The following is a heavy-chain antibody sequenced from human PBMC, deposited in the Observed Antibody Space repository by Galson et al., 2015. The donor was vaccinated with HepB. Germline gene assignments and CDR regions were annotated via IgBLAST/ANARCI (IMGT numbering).Heavy chain of an antibody. Sequence: SLRLSCAASGFTFSSYGMHWVRQAPGKGLEWVAVISYDGSNKYYADSVKGRFTISRDNSKNTLYLQMNSLRAEDTAVYYCAKVLVGYYYYGMDVWGQGTTVTVSS. CDR3: AKVLVGYYYYGMDV. J-gene: IGHJ6*02. CDR2: ISYDGSNK. D-gene: IGHD2-15*01. V-gene: IGHV3-30*18. CDR1: GFTFSSYG.